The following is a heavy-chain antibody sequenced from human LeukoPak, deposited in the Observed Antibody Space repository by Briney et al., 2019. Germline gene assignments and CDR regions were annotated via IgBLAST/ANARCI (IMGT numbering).Heavy chain of an antibody. V-gene: IGHV4-39*07. CDR2: INHSGST. CDR3: ARKRGYIPSPFDY. D-gene: IGHD5-18*01. Sequence: SETLSLTCTVSGGSISSSSYYWGWIRQPPGKGLEWIGEINHSGSTNYNPSLKSRVTISVDTSKNQFSLKLSSVTAADTAVYYCARKRGYIPSPFDYWGQGTLVTVSS. J-gene: IGHJ4*02. CDR1: GGSISSSSYY.